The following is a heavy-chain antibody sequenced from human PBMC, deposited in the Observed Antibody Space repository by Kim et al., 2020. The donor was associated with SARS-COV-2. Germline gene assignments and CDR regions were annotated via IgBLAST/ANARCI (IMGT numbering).Heavy chain of an antibody. CDR3: ARGNYYGLDG. CDR1: GFTFSSYG. Sequence: GGSLRLSCAASGFTFSSYGMHWVRQAPGKGLVWVSGIKSDGSKKDYADSVKGRFTISRDNAKNTLYLQMNSLRAEDTAVYYCARGNYYGLDGRGQGSTAT. V-gene: IGHV3-74*01. CDR2: IKSDGSKK. J-gene: IGHJ6*02.